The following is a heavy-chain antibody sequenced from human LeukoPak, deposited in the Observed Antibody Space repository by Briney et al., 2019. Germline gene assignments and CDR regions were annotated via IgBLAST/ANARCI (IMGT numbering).Heavy chain of an antibody. Sequence: SETLSLTCAVYGGSFSGYYWSWIRQPPGKGLEWIGEINHSGSTNYNPSLKSRVTISVDTSKNQFSLKLSSVTAADTAVYYCARYCSGGSCYGYFQLWGQGTLVTVSS. V-gene: IGHV4-34*01. D-gene: IGHD2-15*01. CDR3: ARYCSGGSCYGYFQL. CDR2: INHSGST. J-gene: IGHJ1*01. CDR1: GGSFSGYY.